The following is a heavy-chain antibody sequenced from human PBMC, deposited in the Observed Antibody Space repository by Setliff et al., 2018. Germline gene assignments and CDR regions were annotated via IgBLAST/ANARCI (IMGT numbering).Heavy chain of an antibody. CDR2: INANGGAN. Sequence: ASVKVSCKASGYTFTDYYIHWIRQAPGQGLEWMGWINANGGANGQSYKFRGRVAMTRDTSISTVFMELNRLTSDDTAVYYCARGRQVHRHLVIVPAAAFDFWGQGDRVTVSS. CDR1: GYTFTDYY. V-gene: IGHV1-2*07. J-gene: IGHJ4*02. D-gene: IGHD2-2*01. CDR3: ARGRQVHRHLVIVPAAAFDF.